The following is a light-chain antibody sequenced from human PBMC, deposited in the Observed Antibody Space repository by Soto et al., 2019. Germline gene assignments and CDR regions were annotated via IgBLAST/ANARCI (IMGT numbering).Light chain of an antibody. Sequence: DIQLTQSPSTLSASVGDRVTISCRASQSINNYLAWYQQKPGKAPKLLIYKASTLESGVPSTFSGSGSGTEFTLTISSLQPEDSATYYCQQYNSDMYTFGQGTKVDIK. V-gene: IGKV1-5*03. CDR3: QQYNSDMYT. CDR2: KAS. CDR1: QSINNY. J-gene: IGKJ2*01.